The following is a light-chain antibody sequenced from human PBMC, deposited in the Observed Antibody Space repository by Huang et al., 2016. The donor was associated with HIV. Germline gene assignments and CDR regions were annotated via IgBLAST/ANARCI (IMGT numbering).Light chain of an antibody. Sequence: DIVMTQSPDSLAVSPGERATINCKSSQTVLYSLNKKNYLAWYQQKPGRPPKLLVDWATTRESGVPDRFSGRGSGTDFTLTSNNLQAEDVAVYFCLQYYSVPQTFGHGTKVEIK. CDR2: WAT. CDR1: QTVLYSLNKKNY. V-gene: IGKV4-1*01. J-gene: IGKJ1*01. CDR3: LQYYSVPQT.